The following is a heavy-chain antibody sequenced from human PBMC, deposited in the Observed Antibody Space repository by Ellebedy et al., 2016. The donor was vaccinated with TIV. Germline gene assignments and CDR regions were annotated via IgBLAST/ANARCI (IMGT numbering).Heavy chain of an antibody. CDR1: GGSFSGYY. CDR2: IYYSGST. CDR3: ARQGSLYSYGYHPAEYGMDV. D-gene: IGHD5-18*01. Sequence: SETLSLTCAVYGGSFSGYYWGWIRQPPGKGLEWIGSIYYSGSTYYNPSLKSRVTISVDTSKNQFSLKLSSVTAADTAVYYCARQGSLYSYGYHPAEYGMDVWGQGTTVTVSS. J-gene: IGHJ6*02. V-gene: IGHV4-39*01.